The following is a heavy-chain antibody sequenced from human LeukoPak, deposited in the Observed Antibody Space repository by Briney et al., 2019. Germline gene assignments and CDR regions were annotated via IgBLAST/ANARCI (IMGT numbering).Heavy chain of an antibody. CDR3: ARDLGDIAVAGTWFDY. Sequence: ASVKVSCKASGYTFTRYGISWVRQAPGQGLEGMGWISAYNGNTNYAQKLQGRVTMTTDTSTSTAYMELRSLRSDDTAVYYCARDLGDIAVAGTWFDYWGQGTLVTVSS. CDR1: GYTFTRYG. V-gene: IGHV1-18*04. D-gene: IGHD6-19*01. J-gene: IGHJ4*02. CDR2: ISAYNGNT.